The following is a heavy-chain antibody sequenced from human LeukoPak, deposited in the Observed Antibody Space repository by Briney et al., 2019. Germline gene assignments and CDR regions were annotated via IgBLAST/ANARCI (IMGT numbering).Heavy chain of an antibody. CDR3: ARDGDCSSDSCHFDY. Sequence: SETLSLTCTVSGGSISSSAYYWSWIRQHPGKGLEWIGYIYYSGITYYNPSLKSRVTISVDTSKNQFSLNLSSVTAADTAVYYCARDGDCSSDSCHFDYGGQGILVTVSS. CDR1: GGSISSSAYY. J-gene: IGHJ4*02. CDR2: IYYSGIT. D-gene: IGHD2-2*01. V-gene: IGHV4-31*03.